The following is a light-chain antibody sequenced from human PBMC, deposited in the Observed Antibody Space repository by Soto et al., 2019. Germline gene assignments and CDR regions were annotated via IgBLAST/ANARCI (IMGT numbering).Light chain of an antibody. CDR1: SSDIGAGYD. J-gene: IGLJ3*02. Sequence: QSVLTQPPSVSEAPGQRVTISCTGTSSDIGAGYDVHWYQQLPGAAPKLLIYSNGIRPSGVPDRFSASKSGTSASLAITGLRAEDEADYYCCSYAGSYTLKVFGGGTKLTVL. CDR3: CSYAGSYTLKV. V-gene: IGLV1-40*01. CDR2: SNG.